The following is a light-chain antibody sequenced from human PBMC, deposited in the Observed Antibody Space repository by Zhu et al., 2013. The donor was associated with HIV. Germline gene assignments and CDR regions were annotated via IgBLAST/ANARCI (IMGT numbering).Light chain of an antibody. CDR2: KVS. Sequence: DVVMAQSPLSLSVTIGQPASISCKSSQSLVHNDGDTYLNWFHQRPGQSPRRLIYKVSKRDSGVPDRFSGSGSDTDFTVNITRVEAEDVGIYYCMQGTQWPPSVGQGTRLEI. J-gene: IGKJ2*03. CDR3: MQGTQWPPS. CDR1: QSLVHNDGDTY. V-gene: IGKV2-30*02.